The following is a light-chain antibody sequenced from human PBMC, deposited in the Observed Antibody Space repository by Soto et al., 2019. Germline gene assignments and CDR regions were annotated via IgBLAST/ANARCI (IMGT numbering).Light chain of an antibody. V-gene: IGLV2-14*01. CDR1: SSDVGSYNY. Sequence: QSVLTQPASVSGSPGQSITISCTGTSSDVGSYNYVSWYQQNPGKAPKLMIYEVSNRPSGVSHRFSGSRSGNTASLTISGLQSEDEADYYCISYTTSNTWVFGGGTQLTVL. CDR2: EVS. CDR3: ISYTTSNTWV. J-gene: IGLJ3*02.